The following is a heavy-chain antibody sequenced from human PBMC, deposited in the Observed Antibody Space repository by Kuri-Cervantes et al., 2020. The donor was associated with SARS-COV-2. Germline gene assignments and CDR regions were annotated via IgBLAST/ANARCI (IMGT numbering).Heavy chain of an antibody. CDR1: GFTFSSYG. V-gene: IGHV3-33*08. D-gene: IGHD6-19*01. CDR3: AREYSSGRSVRAFDI. Sequence: GESLKISCAASGFTFSSYGMHWVRQAPGKGLEWVAVIWYDGSNKYYADSVKGRFTISRDNSKNTLYLQMNSLRAEDTAVYYCAREYSSGRSVRAFDIWGQGTMVTVSS. CDR2: IWYDGSNK. J-gene: IGHJ3*02.